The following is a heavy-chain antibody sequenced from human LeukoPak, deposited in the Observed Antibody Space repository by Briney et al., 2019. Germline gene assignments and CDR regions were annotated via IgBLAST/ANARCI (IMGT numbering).Heavy chain of an antibody. V-gene: IGHV3-30*18. CDR2: ISYDGSNK. CDR3: AKDYDGVGDY. J-gene: IGHJ4*02. D-gene: IGHD3-16*01. CDR1: GFTFSSYG. Sequence: GRSLRLSCAASGFTFSSYGMHWVRQAPGKGLEWVAVISYDGSNKYYADSVKGRFTTSRDNSKNTLYLQMNSLRAEDTAVYYCAKDYDGVGDYWGQGTLVTVSS.